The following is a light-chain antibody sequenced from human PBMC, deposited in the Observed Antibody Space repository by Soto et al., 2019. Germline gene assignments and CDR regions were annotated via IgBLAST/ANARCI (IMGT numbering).Light chain of an antibody. CDR3: QHADSFPLIT. J-gene: IGKJ5*01. Sequence: DIQMTQSPSSVSASVGDRVTITRRSSEDISTWLAWYQQKPGKAPKLLIYDASSLQSGVPSRFSGSGSGTDFTLTIISLQPEDFATSYCQHADSFPLITFGQGTRLDIK. V-gene: IGKV1-12*01. CDR2: DAS. CDR1: EDISTW.